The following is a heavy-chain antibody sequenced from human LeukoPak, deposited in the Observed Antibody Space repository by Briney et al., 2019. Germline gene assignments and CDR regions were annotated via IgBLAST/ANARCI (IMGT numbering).Heavy chain of an antibody. CDR2: TSSSGSTI. CDR1: GFTFSGYD. Sequence: HPGGSLRLSCAASGFTFSGYDMSWVRQAPGKGLEWVSYTSSSGSTIYYADSVKSRFTISRDNAKNSLYLQMNSLRAEDTAVYYCARLRYYGMDVWGQGTTVTVSS. CDR3: ARLRYYGMDV. J-gene: IGHJ6*02. V-gene: IGHV3-48*03.